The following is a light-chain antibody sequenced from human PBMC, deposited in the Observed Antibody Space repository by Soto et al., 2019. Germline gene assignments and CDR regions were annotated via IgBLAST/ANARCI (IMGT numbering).Light chain of an antibody. CDR3: QQSYNPPPT. CDR2: AVS. J-gene: IGKJ1*01. Sequence: IQMTQSPSSLSASVGERVTITCRSSQNISRFLNWYQQKQGKAPNLVIYAVSSLHTGVPSRFTGSGSGTDFTLTISSLQPADFATYFCQQSYNPPPTFGQGTKVEIK. V-gene: IGKV1-39*01. CDR1: QNISRF.